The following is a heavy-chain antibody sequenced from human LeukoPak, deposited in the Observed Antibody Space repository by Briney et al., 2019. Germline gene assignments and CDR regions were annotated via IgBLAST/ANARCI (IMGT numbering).Heavy chain of an antibody. Sequence: ASVKVSCKVSGYTLTELSMHWVRQAPGRGLEWMGGFDPEDAETIYTQKFQGRVTMTEDTSTDTAYMELSSLRSEDTAVYYCATGGGGSYSYWGQGTLVTVSS. V-gene: IGHV1-24*01. CDR3: ATGGGGSYSY. CDR1: GYTLTELS. D-gene: IGHD1-26*01. J-gene: IGHJ4*02. CDR2: FDPEDAET.